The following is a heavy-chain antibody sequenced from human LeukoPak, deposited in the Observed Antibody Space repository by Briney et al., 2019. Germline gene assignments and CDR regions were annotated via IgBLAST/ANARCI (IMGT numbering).Heavy chain of an antibody. CDR1: GFTFSSYT. CDR2: ITTSDGNT. CDR3: AKDGGLWVSAHWGDS. D-gene: IGHD7-27*01. J-gene: IGHJ4*02. Sequence: GGSLRLSCAASGFTFSSYTMSWVRQAPGKGLEWVSTITTSDGNTYYADSVKGRFTVSRGNSKNTLFLQMNSLRAEDTAVYYCAKDGGLWVSAHWGDSWGRGTLVTVSS. V-gene: IGHV3-23*01.